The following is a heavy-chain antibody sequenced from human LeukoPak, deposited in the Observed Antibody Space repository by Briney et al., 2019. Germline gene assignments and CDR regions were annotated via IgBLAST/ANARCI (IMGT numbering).Heavy chain of an antibody. Sequence: HPGGSLRLSCAASGFTFSSYAMHWVRQAPGKGLEWISYITTSSSTIYYAEYVKGRFTISRDNAENTLYLQMNGLRAEDTAVYYCANPTQAVAGIYRYWGQGTLVTVSS. CDR1: GFTFSSYA. V-gene: IGHV3-48*04. J-gene: IGHJ4*02. D-gene: IGHD6-19*01. CDR2: ITTSSSTI. CDR3: ANPTQAVAGIYRY.